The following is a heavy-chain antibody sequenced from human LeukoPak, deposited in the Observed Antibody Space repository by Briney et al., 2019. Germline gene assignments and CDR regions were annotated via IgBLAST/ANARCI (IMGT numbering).Heavy chain of an antibody. D-gene: IGHD3-10*01. Sequence: PGGSLRLSCAASGFTVSSNYMSWVRQAPGKGLEWVSVIYSGGSTYYADSVKGRFTISRDNSKNTLYLQMNSLRAEDTAVYYCARGPPGYYYGSGASRAPKDYWGQGTLVTVSS. CDR3: ARGPPGYYYGSGASRAPKDY. V-gene: IGHV3-66*01. J-gene: IGHJ4*02. CDR2: IYSGGST. CDR1: GFTVSSNY.